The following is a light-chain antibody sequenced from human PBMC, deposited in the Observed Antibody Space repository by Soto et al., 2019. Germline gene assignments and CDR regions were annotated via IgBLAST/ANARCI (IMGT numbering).Light chain of an antibody. V-gene: IGKV1-9*01. CDR2: PAS. J-gene: IGKJ2*01. CDR1: QDISTY. Sequence: DIHLTQYPSFLSASVGDRVTVTCRASQDISTYLAWFQQKPGKAPHLLVYPASTLQGGVPSRFSGRGSGTEFSLTISSLQPEDFATYYCQQLRTYPYTFGQGTKLDIK. CDR3: QQLRTYPYT.